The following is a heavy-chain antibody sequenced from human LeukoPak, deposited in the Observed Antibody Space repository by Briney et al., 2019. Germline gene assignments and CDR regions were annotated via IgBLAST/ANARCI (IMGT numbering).Heavy chain of an antibody. CDR2: INPNSGGT. D-gene: IGHD2-15*01. J-gene: IGHJ5*02. Sequence: ASVKVSCKASGFTFTGYYMYWVRQAPRQGLEWVGWINPNSGGTNYAQKFQGRVTMTGDTSLTTTYMELSSLTYDDTAVYYCARDGLAVLIEFDLWGQGTLVTVSS. V-gene: IGHV1-2*02. CDR3: ARDGLAVLIEFDL. CDR1: GFTFTGYY.